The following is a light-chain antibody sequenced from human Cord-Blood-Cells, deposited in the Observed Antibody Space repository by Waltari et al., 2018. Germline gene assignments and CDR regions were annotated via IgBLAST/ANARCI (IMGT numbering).Light chain of an antibody. CDR3: CSYAGSSTYV. CDR1: SRDVGSSNL. CDR2: EGS. V-gene: IGLV2-23*01. J-gene: IGLJ1*01. Sequence: QSALTQPASVSGSPGQSITISCTGTSRDVGSSNLVSWYQQHPGKAPKLMIYEGSKRPSGVSNCFSVSKSGNTASLTISGLQAEYEADYYCCSYAGSSTYVVGTGTKVTVL.